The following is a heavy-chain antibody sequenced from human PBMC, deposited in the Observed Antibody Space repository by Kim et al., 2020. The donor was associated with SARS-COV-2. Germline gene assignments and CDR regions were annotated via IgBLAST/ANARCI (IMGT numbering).Heavy chain of an antibody. CDR1: GGSISSSSYY. Sequence: SETLSLTCTVSGGSISSSSYYWGWIRQPPGKGLEWIGSIYYSGSTYYNPSLKSRVTISVDTSKNQFSLKLSSVTAADTAVYYCARQVTYSNPPSYWGQGTLVTVSS. V-gene: IGHV4-39*01. CDR2: IYYSGST. D-gene: IGHD6-13*01. CDR3: ARQVTYSNPPSY. J-gene: IGHJ4*02.